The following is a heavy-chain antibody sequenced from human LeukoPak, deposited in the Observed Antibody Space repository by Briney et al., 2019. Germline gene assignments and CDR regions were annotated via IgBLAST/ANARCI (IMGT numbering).Heavy chain of an antibody. Sequence: ASVKVSCKVSGYNLTELSMHWVRQAPGKGLEWMGGFDPEDGETIYAQKFQGRVTMTEDTSTDTAYMELSSLRSEDTAVYYCATFRSNWILDPFDYWGQGTLVTVSS. V-gene: IGHV1-24*01. J-gene: IGHJ4*02. D-gene: IGHD1-1*01. CDR2: FDPEDGET. CDR1: GYNLTELS. CDR3: ATFRSNWILDPFDY.